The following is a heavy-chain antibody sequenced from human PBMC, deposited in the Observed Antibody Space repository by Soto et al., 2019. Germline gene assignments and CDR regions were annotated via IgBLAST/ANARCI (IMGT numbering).Heavy chain of an antibody. CDR3: ARHRYCTNGVCFLLWFDP. V-gene: IGHV5-10-1*01. D-gene: IGHD2-8*01. CDR1: GYSFTSYW. Sequence: GESLKISCKGSGYSFTSYWISWVRQMPGKGLEWMGRIDPSDSYTNYSPSSQGHVTSSADKSISTAYLQWSSLKASDTAMYYCARHRYCTNGVCFLLWFDPWGQGTLVTVSS. CDR2: IDPSDSYT. J-gene: IGHJ5*02.